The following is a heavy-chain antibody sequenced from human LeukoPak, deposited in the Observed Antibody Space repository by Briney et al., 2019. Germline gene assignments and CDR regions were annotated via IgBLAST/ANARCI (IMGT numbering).Heavy chain of an antibody. CDR3: ARVRKYSGYYSWYFDL. CDR2: IGTAGDT. CDR1: GFTFSSYD. V-gene: IGHV3-13*01. D-gene: IGHD5-12*01. Sequence: GGSLRLSCAASGFTFSSYDMHWVRQATGKGLEWVSAIGTAGDTYYPGSVKGRFTISRENAKNSSYLQMNSLRAGDTAVYYCARVRKYSGYYSWYFDLWGRGTLVSVSS. J-gene: IGHJ2*01.